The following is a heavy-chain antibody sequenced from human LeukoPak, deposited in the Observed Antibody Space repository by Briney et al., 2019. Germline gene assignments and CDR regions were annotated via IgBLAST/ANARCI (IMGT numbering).Heavy chain of an antibody. Sequence: GGSLRLSCAASGFTFSSYDMHWVRHATGKGLEWVSVIGTAGDTYYPGSVKGRFTISRENAKNSLYLQMNSLRAEDTAVYYCAKENTIFALGYWGQGTLVTVSS. CDR3: AKENTIFALGY. D-gene: IGHD3-3*01. CDR1: GFTFSSYD. CDR2: IGTAGDT. V-gene: IGHV3-13*01. J-gene: IGHJ4*02.